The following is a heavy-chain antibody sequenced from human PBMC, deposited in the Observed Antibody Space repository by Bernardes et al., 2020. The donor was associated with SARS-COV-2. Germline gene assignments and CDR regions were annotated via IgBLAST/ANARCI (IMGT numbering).Heavy chain of an antibody. CDR3: ARQDPRSGPPYYGMDV. V-gene: IGHV5-51*01. CDR1: GYSFTSYW. CDR2: IYPGDSDT. D-gene: IGHD3-3*01. Sequence: GESLKISCKGSGYSFTSYWIGWVRQMPGKGLEWMGIIYPGDSDTRYSPSFQGQVTISADKSISTAYLQWSSLKASDTAMYYCARQDPRSGPPYYGMDVWGQGTTVTVSS. J-gene: IGHJ6*02.